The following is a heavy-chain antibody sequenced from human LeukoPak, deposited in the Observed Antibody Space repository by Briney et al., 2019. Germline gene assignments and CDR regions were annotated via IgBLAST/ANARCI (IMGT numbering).Heavy chain of an antibody. D-gene: IGHD6-25*01. Sequence: GRSLRLSCAASGFTFSSYAMHWVRQAPGKGLEWVAFIRYDGSNKYYADSVKGRFTISRDNSKKTLFLQMNSLRPEDAAVYYCAKCGMRLRIYYMDVWGKGTTVTISS. CDR3: AKCGMRLRIYYMDV. CDR2: IRYDGSNK. V-gene: IGHV3-30*02. CDR1: GFTFSSYA. J-gene: IGHJ6*03.